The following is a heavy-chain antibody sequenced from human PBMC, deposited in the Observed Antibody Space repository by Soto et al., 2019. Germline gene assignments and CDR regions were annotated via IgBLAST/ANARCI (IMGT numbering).Heavy chain of an antibody. Sequence: QVQLVKFGAEVKKPGASVKVSCKTSRYTFTDYFIHWVRQAPVQGLEWMGWISPKSGGTNYAQKFQGWVTMTWDTSISAAYMELTRLTSDDTAVYYCATGRQGAYVGVEGLDVWGQGTTVTVSS. CDR3: ATGRQGAYVGVEGLDV. CDR1: RYTFTDYF. D-gene: IGHD5-12*01. J-gene: IGHJ6*02. CDR2: ISPKSGGT. V-gene: IGHV1-2*04.